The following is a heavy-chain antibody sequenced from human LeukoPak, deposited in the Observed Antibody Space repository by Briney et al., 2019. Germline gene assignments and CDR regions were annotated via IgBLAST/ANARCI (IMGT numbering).Heavy chain of an antibody. CDR1: GFNFSIYS. V-gene: IGHV3-48*01. CDR2: ITRSSTTI. J-gene: IGHJ4*02. Sequence: GGSLRLSCAASGFNFSIYSMNWVRQAPGKGLEWVSYITRSSTTIYYADSVKGRFTISRDNAKNSLYLQMNSLRVEDTAIYYCAKEDDYTLYYFDYWGQGTLVTVSS. D-gene: IGHD4-11*01. CDR3: AKEDDYTLYYFDY.